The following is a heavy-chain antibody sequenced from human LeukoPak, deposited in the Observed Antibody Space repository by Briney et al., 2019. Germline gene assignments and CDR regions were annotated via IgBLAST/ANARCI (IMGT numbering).Heavy chain of an antibody. D-gene: IGHD3-3*01. Sequence: GGSLRLSCAASGFTFSSYSMNWVRQAPGKGLEWVSSISSSSSYIYYADSVKGRFTISRDNAKNSLHLQMNSLRAEDTAVYYCARHAGLRFLEWLLPTDYWGQGTLVTVSS. CDR3: ARHAGLRFLEWLLPTDY. CDR2: ISSSSSYI. J-gene: IGHJ4*02. V-gene: IGHV3-21*01. CDR1: GFTFSSYS.